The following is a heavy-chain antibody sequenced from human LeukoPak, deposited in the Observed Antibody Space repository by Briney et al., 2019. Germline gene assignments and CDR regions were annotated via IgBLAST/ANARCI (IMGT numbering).Heavy chain of an antibody. V-gene: IGHV3-30-3*01. J-gene: IGHJ4*02. CDR1: GFTFSSYA. D-gene: IGHD5-12*01. CDR3: ARDPIVATILYYFDY. CDR2: ISYDGSNK. Sequence: GGSLRLSCAASGFTFSSYAMHWVRQAPGKGLEWVAVISYDGSNKYYADSVKGRFTTPRDNFKNTLYLQMNSLRAEDTPVYYCARDPIVATILYYFDYWGQGTLVTVSS.